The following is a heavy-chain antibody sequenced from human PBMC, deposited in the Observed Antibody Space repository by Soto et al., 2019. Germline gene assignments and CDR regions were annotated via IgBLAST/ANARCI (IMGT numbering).Heavy chain of an antibody. Sequence: EVQLVESGGDLVKPGGSLRLSCAASGFTFSNAWMNWVRQASGKGLEWVGRIKSKTHGGTIDYATPVKGRFTISRDDSKNTVYLQMNSLKIEDTAVYYCTTYYYGSGPHDHWGQGTLVTVSS. J-gene: IGHJ4*02. D-gene: IGHD3-10*01. V-gene: IGHV3-15*07. CDR2: IKSKTHGGTI. CDR3: TTYYYGSGPHDH. CDR1: GFTFSNAW.